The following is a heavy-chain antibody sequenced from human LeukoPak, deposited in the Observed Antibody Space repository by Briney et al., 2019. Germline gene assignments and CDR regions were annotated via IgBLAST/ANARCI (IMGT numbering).Heavy chain of an antibody. Sequence: ASVKVSCKASGYTFTDHYMHWVRQAPGQGLDWMGWIMPKSGATHYARNFQGRVTMTTDTSITTVYMELSSLASDDTAMYFCARDHNFGPDYWGQGTLVTVSS. CDR2: IMPKSGAT. CDR3: ARDHNFGPDY. CDR1: GYTFTDHY. J-gene: IGHJ4*02. D-gene: IGHD1-1*01. V-gene: IGHV1-2*02.